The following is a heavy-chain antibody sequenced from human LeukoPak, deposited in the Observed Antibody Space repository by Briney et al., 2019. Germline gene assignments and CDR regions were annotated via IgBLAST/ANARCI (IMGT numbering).Heavy chain of an antibody. Sequence: PSETLSLTCTVSGGSISSYYWSWLRQPPGKGLEWIGYIYHSGSTNYNPSLKSRVTISADTSKDQFSLKLASVTAADTAVYYCATGYSSTWYYFDYWGQGTLVTVSS. D-gene: IGHD6-13*01. V-gene: IGHV4-59*01. CDR3: ATGYSSTWYYFDY. CDR2: IYHSGST. J-gene: IGHJ4*02. CDR1: GGSISSYY.